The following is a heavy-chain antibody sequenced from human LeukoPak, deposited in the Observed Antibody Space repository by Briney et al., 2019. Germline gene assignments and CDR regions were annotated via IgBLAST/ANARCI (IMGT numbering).Heavy chain of an antibody. CDR2: IIPNSGGT. V-gene: IGHV1-2*02. D-gene: IGHD2-21*01. J-gene: IGHJ4*02. CDR1: GYTFTGYY. CDR3: ARDFYCRDDYYSGRNFDS. Sequence: ASVKLSCKASGYTFTGYYMHWVRQAAGHGLEWMGWIIPNSGGTNYAQKFQGRVTMTRDTSISTAYMELSRLRSDDMAVYYCARDFYCRDDYYSGRNFDSWGQGPLVTVSS.